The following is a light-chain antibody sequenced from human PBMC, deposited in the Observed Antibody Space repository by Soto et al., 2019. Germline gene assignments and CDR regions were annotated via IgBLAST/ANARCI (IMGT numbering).Light chain of an antibody. CDR2: EVS. J-gene: IGLJ2*01. CDR1: SSDVGSYNR. V-gene: IGLV2-18*02. CDR3: SSDTRLGVV. Sequence: QSALTQPPSVSGSPGQSVTISCTGTSSDVGSYNRVSWYQQPPGTAPKLMIYEVSNRPSGVPDRFSGSKSGNTASLTISGLQAEDEAYYYCSSDTRLGVVFGGGTKLTVL.